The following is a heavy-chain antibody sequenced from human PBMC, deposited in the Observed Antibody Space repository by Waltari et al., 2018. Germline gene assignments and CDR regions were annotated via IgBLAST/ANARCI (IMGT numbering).Heavy chain of an antibody. Sequence: QVQLVQSGAEVKIPGTSVKVSCMASGYIFTNYDITWVRQATGQGLQWMGWSNPNSGSAGQAETFYGRVTFTRSTSINTAYMELTGLTSEDTAIYYCARGYWGGNPYHYDMDVWGQGTTVTVSS. V-gene: IGHV1-8*01. D-gene: IGHD3-10*01. CDR3: ARGYWGGNPYHYDMDV. CDR1: GYIFTNYD. CDR2: SNPNSGSA. J-gene: IGHJ6*02.